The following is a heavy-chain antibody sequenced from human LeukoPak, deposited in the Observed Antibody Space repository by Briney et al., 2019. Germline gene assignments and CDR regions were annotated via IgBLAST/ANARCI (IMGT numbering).Heavy chain of an antibody. CDR1: GDSISSSSYY. V-gene: IGHV4-39*07. CDR2: IYYSGST. CDR3: ARLDRRPTWAFDI. Sequence: SETLSLTCTVSGDSISSSSYYWGWIRQPPGKGLEWVGSIYYSGSTYNNPSLKSRVTISIDTSKNQFSLKLSSVTAADTAVYYCARLDRRPTWAFDIWGQGTMVTVSS. J-gene: IGHJ3*02.